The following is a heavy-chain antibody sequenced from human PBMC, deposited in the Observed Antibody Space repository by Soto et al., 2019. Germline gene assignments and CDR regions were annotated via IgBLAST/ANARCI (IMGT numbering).Heavy chain of an antibody. J-gene: IGHJ6*02. Sequence: GESLKISCKGSGYSFAGYWITWVRQKPEKGLEWMGRIDPSDSYTNYSPSFQGHVTISADKSISTAYLQWSSLKASDTAMYYCAGPKIVATTDYYYYGMDVWGQGTTVTVSS. CDR1: GYSFAGYW. V-gene: IGHV5-10-1*01. D-gene: IGHD5-12*01. CDR3: AGPKIVATTDYYYYGMDV. CDR2: IDPSDSYT.